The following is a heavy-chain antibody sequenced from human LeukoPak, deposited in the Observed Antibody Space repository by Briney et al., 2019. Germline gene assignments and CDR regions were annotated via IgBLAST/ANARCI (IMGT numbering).Heavy chain of an antibody. CDR3: AKDQGDLTMVRGVITYYYYYGMDV. J-gene: IGHJ6*02. D-gene: IGHD3-10*01. Sequence: GRSLRLSCAASGFSFSQFGVHWVRRAPGKGLEWVAVISYDGSSKYYADSVKGRFTISRDNSKDTLYLQMNSLRDDDTAVYYCAKDQGDLTMVRGVITYYYYYGMDVWGQGTTVTVSS. CDR1: GFSFSQFG. V-gene: IGHV3-30*18. CDR2: ISYDGSSK.